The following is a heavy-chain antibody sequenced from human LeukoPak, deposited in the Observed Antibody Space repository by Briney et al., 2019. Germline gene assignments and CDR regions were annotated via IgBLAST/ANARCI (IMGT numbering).Heavy chain of an antibody. V-gene: IGHV3-30*03. CDR3: AREGYYDSSGSLDY. J-gene: IGHJ4*02. Sequence: GGSLRLSCAASGFTFSSYGMHWVRQAPGKGLEWVAVISYDGSDKYYPDSVKGRFTISRDNSKNTLHLQMISLRAEDTAVYYCAREGYYDSSGSLDYWGQGTLVTVSS. D-gene: IGHD3-22*01. CDR2: ISYDGSDK. CDR1: GFTFSSYG.